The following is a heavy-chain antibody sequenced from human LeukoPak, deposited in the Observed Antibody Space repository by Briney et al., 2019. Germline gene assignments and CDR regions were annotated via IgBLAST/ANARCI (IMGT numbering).Heavy chain of an antibody. J-gene: IGHJ6*03. D-gene: IGHD2-15*01. CDR1: GFTFSSYW. Sequence: PGGSLRLSCAASGFTFSSYWMSWVRPAPGKGLEWVANIKQDGSEKYYVDSVKGRFTISRDNAKNSLYLQMNSLRAEDTAVYYCARERVVAATQYYYYYMDVWGKGTTVTISS. CDR3: ARERVVAATQYYYYYMDV. CDR2: IKQDGSEK. V-gene: IGHV3-7*01.